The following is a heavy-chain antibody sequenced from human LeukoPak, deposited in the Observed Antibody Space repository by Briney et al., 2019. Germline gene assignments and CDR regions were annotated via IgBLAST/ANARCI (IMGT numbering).Heavy chain of an antibody. Sequence: SETLSLTCTVSGGSISSGGYYWSWIRQHPGKGLEWIGYIYYSGSTNYNPSLKSRVTISVDTSKNQFSLKLSSVTAADTAVYYCARGHCSGGSCYWYPPHAFDIWGQGTMVTVSS. CDR2: IYYSGST. V-gene: IGHV4-61*08. CDR3: ARGHCSGGSCYWYPPHAFDI. D-gene: IGHD2-15*01. CDR1: GGSISSGGYY. J-gene: IGHJ3*02.